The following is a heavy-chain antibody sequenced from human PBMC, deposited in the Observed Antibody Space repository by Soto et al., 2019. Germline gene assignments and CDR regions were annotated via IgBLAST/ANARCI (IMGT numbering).Heavy chain of an antibody. CDR3: AREENCSDGICYSEYFQR. D-gene: IGHD2-15*01. Sequence: APVKVSCKASGYIFTAYSMHWVRQAPGQGLEWMGFVNPSGGSTNYAQKFQGRITMTRDTSTSTVYMDLSSLTSEDTAVYYCAREENCSDGICYSEYFQRWGQGTLVTVSS. V-gene: IGHV1-46*01. J-gene: IGHJ1*01. CDR1: GYIFTAYS. CDR2: VNPSGGST.